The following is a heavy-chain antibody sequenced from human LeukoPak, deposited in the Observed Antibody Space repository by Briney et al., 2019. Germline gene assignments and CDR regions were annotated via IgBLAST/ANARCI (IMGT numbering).Heavy chain of an antibody. CDR3: ARDPAGGYCSSTSCSFPTSIDY. CDR2: INPSGGST. CDR1: GYTFTSYY. Sequence: ASVKVSCKASGYTFTSYYMHWVRQAPGQGREWVGIINPSGGSTSYAQKFQGRVTMTRDTSTSTVYMELSSLRSDDTAVYYCARDPAGGYCSSTSCSFPTSIDYWGKGTLVTVSS. D-gene: IGHD2-2*01. V-gene: IGHV1-46*01. J-gene: IGHJ4*02.